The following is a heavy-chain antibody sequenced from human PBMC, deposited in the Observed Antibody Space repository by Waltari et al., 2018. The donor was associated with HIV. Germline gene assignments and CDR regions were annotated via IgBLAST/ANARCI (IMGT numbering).Heavy chain of an antibody. Sequence: QVQLHQWGAGLLKPSETLSLTCAVDGDSFNDYNWNWFRQSPGKGLEWIGDINHRGYTHYHPSLTGRVSMSVDTSKNQVSLRLTSVTAADTAVYYCTRYKWPGRGYYYGLDVWGQGTTVVVS. D-gene: IGHD1-1*01. CDR3: TRYKWPGRGYYYGLDV. CDR1: GDSFNDYN. V-gene: IGHV4-34*01. CDR2: INHRGYT. J-gene: IGHJ6*02.